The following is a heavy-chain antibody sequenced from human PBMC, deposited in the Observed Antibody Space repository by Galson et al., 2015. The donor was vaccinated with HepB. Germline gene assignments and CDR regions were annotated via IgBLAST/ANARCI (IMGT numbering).Heavy chain of an antibody. CDR3: ARDGGGGVRKDYFDY. V-gene: IGHV1-46*01. J-gene: IGHJ4*02. Sequence: SVKVSCKASGYTFIIYYMHWVRQAPGQGLEWMGTINPTGGGTTYAQKFQGRVTMTRDTSTSTVQMDLSGLTSEDTAVYYCARDGGGGVRKDYFDYWGQGSQVTVSS. D-gene: IGHD2-8*02. CDR1: GYTFIIYY. CDR2: INPTGGGT.